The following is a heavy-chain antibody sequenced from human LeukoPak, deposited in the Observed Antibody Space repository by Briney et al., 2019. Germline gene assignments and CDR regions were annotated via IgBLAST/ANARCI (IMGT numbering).Heavy chain of an antibody. CDR1: GFTFSSYA. CDR2: ISYDGSNK. J-gene: IGHJ5*02. CDR3: ARDLNDYYGSGSSYNWFDP. V-gene: IGHV3-30-3*01. D-gene: IGHD3-10*01. Sequence: PGRSLRLSCAASGFTFSSYAMHWVRQAPGKGLEWVAVISYDGSNKYYADSVKGRFTISRDNSKNTLYLQMNSLRAEDTAVYYCARDLNDYYGSGSSYNWFDPWGQGTLVTVSS.